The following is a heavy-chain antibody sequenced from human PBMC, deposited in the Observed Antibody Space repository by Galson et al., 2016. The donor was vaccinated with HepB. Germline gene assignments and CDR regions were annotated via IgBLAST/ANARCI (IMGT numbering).Heavy chain of an antibody. J-gene: IGHJ4*02. D-gene: IGHD1-26*01. CDR1: GFTFSSYS. Sequence: LRLSCAASGFTFSSYSMNWVRQAPGKGLEWVSSISSSSSYIYYADSVKGRFTIPRDNAKNSLYLQMNSLRAEDTAVYYCARGDIVGAIFDYWGQGTLVTVSS. CDR2: ISSSSSYI. V-gene: IGHV3-21*01. CDR3: ARGDIVGAIFDY.